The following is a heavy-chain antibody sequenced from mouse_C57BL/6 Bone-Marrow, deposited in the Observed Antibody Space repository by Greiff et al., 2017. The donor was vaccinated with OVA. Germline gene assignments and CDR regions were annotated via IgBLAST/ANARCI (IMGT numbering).Heavy chain of an antibody. V-gene: IGHV5-4*03. Sequence: EVKLVESGGGLVKPGGSLKLSCAASGFTFSSYAMSWVRQTPEKRLEWVATISDGGSYTYYPANVKGRFTISRDNAKNNLYLQMSHLKSEDTAMYYCARTYSNDAMNYWGQGTSVTVSS. CDR3: ARTYSNDAMNY. CDR1: GFTFSSYA. D-gene: IGHD2-12*01. CDR2: ISDGGSYT. J-gene: IGHJ4*01.